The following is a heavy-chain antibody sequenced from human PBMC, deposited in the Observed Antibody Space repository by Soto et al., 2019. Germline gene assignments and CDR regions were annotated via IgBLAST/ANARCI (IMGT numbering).Heavy chain of an antibody. CDR1: GGTFSSYT. Sequence: ASVKVSCKASGGTFSSYTISWVRQAPGQGLEWMGRIIPILGIANYAQKFQGRVTITADESTSTAYMELSSLRSEDTAVYYCTREGLVLVPTTVNSDYYYYAMDVWGQGTTVTVSS. D-gene: IGHD2-2*01. J-gene: IGHJ6*02. CDR3: TREGLVLVPTTVNSDYYYYAMDV. V-gene: IGHV1-69*04. CDR2: IIPILGIA.